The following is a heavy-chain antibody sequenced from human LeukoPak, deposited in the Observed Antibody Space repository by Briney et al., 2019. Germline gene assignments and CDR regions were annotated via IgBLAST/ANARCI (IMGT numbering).Heavy chain of an antibody. V-gene: IGHV4-34*01. Sequence: SETLSLTCGVYGGSFSGYYWSWIRQPPGKGLEWIGEINHSGSTNYNPSLKSRVTISVDTSKNQFSLKLSSVTAADTAVYYCARGPVEFDPWGQGTLVTVSS. CDR1: GGSFSGYY. J-gene: IGHJ5*02. CDR3: ARGPVEFDP. CDR2: INHSGST.